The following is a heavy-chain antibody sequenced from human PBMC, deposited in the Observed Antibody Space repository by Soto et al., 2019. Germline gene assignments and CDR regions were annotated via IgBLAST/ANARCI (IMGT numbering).Heavy chain of an antibody. V-gene: IGHV1-46*01. CDR2: INPSDGST. CDR3: ATGGFRGTLDP. D-gene: IGHD3-16*01. CDR1: GYTFTSYF. J-gene: IGHJ5*02. Sequence: ASVKVSCKASGYTFTSYFMHWVRQAPGQGLEWMGRINPSDGSTTYSLKFQGRVTMTSDTSTTAVFMELDSLRYDDTAVYYCATGGFRGTLDPWGKGTLVTVSS.